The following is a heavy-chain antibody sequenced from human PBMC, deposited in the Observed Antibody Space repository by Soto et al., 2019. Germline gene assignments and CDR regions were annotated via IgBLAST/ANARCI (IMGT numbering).Heavy chain of an antibody. J-gene: IGHJ6*02. CDR2: INHSGST. CDR3: ARGGNYYDPGYSSRSYGMDV. V-gene: IGHV4-34*01. Sequence: QVQLQQWGAGLLKPSETLSLTCAVYGGSFSGYYWSWIRQPPGKGQEWIGEINHSGSTNYNPSLKSRVTISVDTSKNQFPLKLSSVTAADTAVYYCARGGNYYDPGYSSRSYGMDVWGQGTTVTVSS. CDR1: GGSFSGYY. D-gene: IGHD3-22*01.